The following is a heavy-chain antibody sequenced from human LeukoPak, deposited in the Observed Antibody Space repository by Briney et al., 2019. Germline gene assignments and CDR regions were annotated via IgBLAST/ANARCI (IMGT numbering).Heavy chain of an antibody. CDR3: AKEGVLSPEY. V-gene: IGHV4-4*07. CDR2: IYGGGSS. D-gene: IGHD2-8*01. CDR1: GGSISRYY. Sequence: SETLSLTCTVSGGSISRYYWSWIRQPAGEGLEWIGRIYGGGSSNYNPSLKSRVTMSVDMSKNQFSLNLTSVTAADTAVYYCAKEGVLSPEYWGQGTLVTVSS. J-gene: IGHJ4*02.